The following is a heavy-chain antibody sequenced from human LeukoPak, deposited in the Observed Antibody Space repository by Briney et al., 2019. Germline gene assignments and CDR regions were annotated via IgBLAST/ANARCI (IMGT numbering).Heavy chain of an antibody. D-gene: IGHD6-25*01. CDR3: ARGTEADPASNWFDP. Sequence: PSQTLSLTCTVSGGSISSGGYYWSWIRQHPGKGLEWIGYIYYSGSTYYNPSLRSRVTISVDTSKNQFSLKLSSVTAADTAVYYCARGTEADPASNWFDPWGQGTLVTVSS. CDR2: IYYSGST. J-gene: IGHJ5*02. CDR1: GGSISSGGYY. V-gene: IGHV4-31*03.